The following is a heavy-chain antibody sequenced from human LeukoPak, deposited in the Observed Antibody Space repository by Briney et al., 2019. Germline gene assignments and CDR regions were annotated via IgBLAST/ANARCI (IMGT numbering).Heavy chain of an antibody. CDR3: ARPRLAAAGSAFDI. D-gene: IGHD6-13*01. V-gene: IGHV5-51*01. CDR1: GYSFTNFC. Sequence: GESLRISCQGYGYSFTNFCIGWVRQMPGKGLEWMGIIYPADSNTIYSPSFQGQVTISADKSIGTAYLQWSNLKASDTAIYYCARPRLAAAGSAFDIWGQGTMVTVSS. CDR2: IYPADSNT. J-gene: IGHJ3*02.